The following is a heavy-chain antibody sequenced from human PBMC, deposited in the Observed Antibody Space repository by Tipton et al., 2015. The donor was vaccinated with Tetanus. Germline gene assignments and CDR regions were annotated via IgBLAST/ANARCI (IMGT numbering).Heavy chain of an antibody. V-gene: IGHV4-30-2*01. CDR1: GALLTTGGYS. Sequence: TLSLTCNVTGALLTTGGYSWGWIRQPLGQGLEWIGYIYQTGSTYFNPSLSSRLTMSFKMSKNQFSLKLTSVTAADTAVYYCVRGRGVRGGYYYYHGMDVWGQGTTVTVSS. J-gene: IGHJ6*02. CDR2: IYQTGST. CDR3: VRGRGVRGGYYYYHGMDV. D-gene: IGHD3-10*01.